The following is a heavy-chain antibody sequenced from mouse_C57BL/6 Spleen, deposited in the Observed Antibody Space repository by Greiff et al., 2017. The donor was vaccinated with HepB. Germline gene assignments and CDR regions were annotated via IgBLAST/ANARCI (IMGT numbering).Heavy chain of an antibody. CDR3: ARDGDYYGSSPFDY. CDR2: ISYDGSN. V-gene: IGHV3-6*01. CDR1: GYSITSGYY. Sequence: VQLKESGPGLVKPSQSLSLTCSVTGYSITSGYYWNWIRQFPGNKLEWMGYISYDGSNNYNPSLKNRISITRDTSKNQFFLKLNSVTTEDTATYYCARDGDYYGSSPFDYWGQGTTLTVSS. J-gene: IGHJ2*01. D-gene: IGHD1-1*01.